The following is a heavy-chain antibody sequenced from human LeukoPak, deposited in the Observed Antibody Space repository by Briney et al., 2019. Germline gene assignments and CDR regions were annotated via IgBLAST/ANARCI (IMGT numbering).Heavy chain of an antibody. Sequence: GGSLRLSCAASGFTVSTNYMSWVRQAPGKGLEWVSVIYSGGTTYYADSVKGRFTISRDNSKNTLYLQMNSLRAEDTAVYYCARTGYYYDSSGYFSEVYYYYMDVWGKGTTVTVSS. J-gene: IGHJ6*03. CDR1: GFTVSTNY. D-gene: IGHD3-22*01. CDR3: ARTGYYYDSSGYFSEVYYYYMDV. V-gene: IGHV3-66*01. CDR2: IYSGGTT.